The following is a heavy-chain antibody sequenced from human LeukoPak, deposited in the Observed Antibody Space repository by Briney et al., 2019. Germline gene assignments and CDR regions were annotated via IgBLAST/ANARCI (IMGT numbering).Heavy chain of an antibody. D-gene: IGHD5-12*01. CDR3: ARELSGYESRVGYYYMDV. CDR2: IIPIFGTA. V-gene: IGHV1-69*01. CDR1: GGTFSSYA. J-gene: IGHJ6*03. Sequence: SVKVSRKASGGTFSSYAISWVRQAPGQGLEWMGGIIPIFGTANYAQKFQGRVTITADESTSTAYMELSSLRSEDTAVYYCARELSGYESRVGYYYMDVWGKGTTVTVSS.